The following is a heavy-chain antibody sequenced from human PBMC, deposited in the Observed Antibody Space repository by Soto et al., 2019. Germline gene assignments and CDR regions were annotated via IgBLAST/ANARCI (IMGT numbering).Heavy chain of an antibody. V-gene: IGHV1-46*01. CDR2: INPSGGST. CDR3: ARDVLGCDVLVPAGMLLDF. CDR1: GYTFTSYY. D-gene: IGHD2-2*01. Sequence: GASVKVSWKASGYTFTSYYMHWVRQAPGQGLEWMGIINPSGGSTSYAQKFQGRVTMTRDTSTSTVYMELSSLRSEDTAVYYCARDVLGCDVLVPAGMLLDFRGQGTLVTVCS. J-gene: IGHJ4*02.